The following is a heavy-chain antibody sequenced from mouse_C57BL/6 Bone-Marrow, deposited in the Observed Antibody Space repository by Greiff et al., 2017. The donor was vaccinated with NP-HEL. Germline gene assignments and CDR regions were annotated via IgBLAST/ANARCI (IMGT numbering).Heavy chain of an antibody. Sequence: QVQLQQPGAELVKPGASVKMSCKASGYTFTSYWITWVKQRPGQGLEWIGDIYPGSGSTNYNEKFKSKVTLTVDTSSSTAYMQLSSLTSEDSAVYYCATLITTPYYAMDYWGQGTSVTVSS. D-gene: IGHD1-1*01. CDR1: GYTFTSYW. J-gene: IGHJ4*01. CDR2: IYPGSGST. V-gene: IGHV1-55*01. CDR3: ATLITTPYYAMDY.